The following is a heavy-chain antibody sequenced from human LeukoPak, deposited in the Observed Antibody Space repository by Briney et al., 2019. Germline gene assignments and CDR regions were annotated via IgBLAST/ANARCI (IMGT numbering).Heavy chain of an antibody. V-gene: IGHV1-24*01. CDR2: FDPEDGET. CDR3: ATALYYYDSSGYYLNWFDP. J-gene: IGHJ5*02. Sequence: ASVKVFCKVSGYTLTELSMHWVRQAPGKGLEWMGGFDPEDGETIYAQKFQGRVTMTEDTSTDTAYMELSSLRSEDTAVYYCATALYYYDSSGYYLNWFDPWGQGTLVTVSS. CDR1: GYTLTELS. D-gene: IGHD3-22*01.